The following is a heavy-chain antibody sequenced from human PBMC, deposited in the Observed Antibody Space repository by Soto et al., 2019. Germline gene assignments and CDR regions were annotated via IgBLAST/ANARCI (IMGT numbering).Heavy chain of an antibody. CDR1: GFTFSSYS. CDR3: ATNFDIVVVPAAIGYYYYGMEV. J-gene: IGHJ6*01. D-gene: IGHD2-2*02. Sequence: VGSLRLSCAASGFTFSSYSMNCVRHSPGKWLEWVSYISSSSSTIYYADSVKGRFTISRDNAKNSLYLQMNSLRDEDTAVYYCATNFDIVVVPAAIGYYYYGMEVLGQGTTVNVSS. V-gene: IGHV3-48*02. CDR2: ISSSSSTI.